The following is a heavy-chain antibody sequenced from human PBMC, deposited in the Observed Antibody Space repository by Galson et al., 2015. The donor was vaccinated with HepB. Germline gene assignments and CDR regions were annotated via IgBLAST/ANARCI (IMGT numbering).Heavy chain of an antibody. CDR1: GYTLTELS. J-gene: IGHJ6*02. CDR3: ATYETTVTTRYYYYGMDV. V-gene: IGHV1-24*01. CDR2: FDPEDGET. D-gene: IGHD4-17*01. Sequence: SVKVSCKVSGYTLTELSMHWVRQAPGKGLEWMGGFDPEDGETIYAQKFQGRVTMTEDTSTDTAYMELSSLRSEDTAVYYCATYETTVTTRYYYYGMDVWGQGTTVTVSS.